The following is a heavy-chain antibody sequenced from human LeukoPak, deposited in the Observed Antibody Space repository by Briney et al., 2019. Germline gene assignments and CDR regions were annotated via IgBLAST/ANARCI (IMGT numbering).Heavy chain of an antibody. CDR3: AGQGKVGGYSYGIDY. D-gene: IGHD5-18*01. CDR2: IYYSGST. CDR1: GGSISSSSYY. V-gene: IGHV4-39*01. J-gene: IGHJ4*02. Sequence: SETLSLTCTVSGGSISSSSYYWGWIRQPPGKGLEWIGSIYYSGSTYYNPSLKSRVTISVDTSKNQFSLKLSSVTAADTAVYYCAGQGKVGGYSYGIDYWGQGTLVTVSS.